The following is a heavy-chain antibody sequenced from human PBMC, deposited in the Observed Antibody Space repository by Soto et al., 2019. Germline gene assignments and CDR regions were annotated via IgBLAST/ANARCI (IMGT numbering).Heavy chain of an antibody. D-gene: IGHD3-22*01. Sequence: GSLRLSCAASGFTVSSNYMSWVRQAPGKGLEWVSVIYSGGSTYYADSVKGRFTISRDNSKNTLYLQMNSLRAEDTAVYYCARVYYDSSGYYDAFDIWGQGTMVTVSS. V-gene: IGHV3-53*01. CDR3: ARVYYDSSGYYDAFDI. CDR2: IYSGGST. J-gene: IGHJ3*02. CDR1: GFTVSSNY.